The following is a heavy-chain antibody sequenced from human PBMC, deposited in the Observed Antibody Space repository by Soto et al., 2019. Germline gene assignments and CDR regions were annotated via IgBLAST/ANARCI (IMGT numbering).Heavy chain of an antibody. Sequence: GGSLRLSCAASGFTFSTYAMHWLRQAPGKGLEWVAIISYDSTNKFYSDSVKGRFTISRDNSKNTLYLQMNSLRAEDTAVYYCARDGLPLKSYDFWSGYYPPSYGMDVWGQGTTVTVSS. CDR1: GFTFSTYA. CDR3: ARDGLPLKSYDFWSGYYPPSYGMDV. D-gene: IGHD3-3*01. V-gene: IGHV3-30*03. J-gene: IGHJ6*02. CDR2: ISYDSTNK.